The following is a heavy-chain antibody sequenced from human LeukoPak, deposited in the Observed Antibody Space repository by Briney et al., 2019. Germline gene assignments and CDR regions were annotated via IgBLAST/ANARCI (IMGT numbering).Heavy chain of an antibody. J-gene: IGHJ6*02. D-gene: IGHD6-6*01. CDR3: ARDLLVDYYGMDV. CDR1: GFTFSSYS. Sequence: PGGSLRLSCAASGFTFSSYSMNWVRQAPGKGLEWVSSISSSSSYIYYADSVKGRFTISRDNAKNSLYLQMNSLRAEDTAVYYCARDLLVDYYGMDVWGQGTTVTVSS. V-gene: IGHV3-21*01. CDR2: ISSSSSYI.